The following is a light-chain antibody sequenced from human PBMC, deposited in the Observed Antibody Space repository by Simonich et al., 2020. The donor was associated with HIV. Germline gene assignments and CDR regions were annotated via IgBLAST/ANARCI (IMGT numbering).Light chain of an antibody. J-gene: IGKJ3*01. CDR3: MQARQTPFT. CDR1: QRLLHSNGYNY. Sequence: DIVMTQSPLSLPVNPGEPASISCRSSQRLLHSNGYNYLDWYLQKPGQSPQLLIYLGSDLASGVPDRFSGSGSGTDFTLKISRVEAEDVGVYYCMQARQTPFTFGPGTKVDIK. CDR2: LGS. V-gene: IGKV2-28*01.